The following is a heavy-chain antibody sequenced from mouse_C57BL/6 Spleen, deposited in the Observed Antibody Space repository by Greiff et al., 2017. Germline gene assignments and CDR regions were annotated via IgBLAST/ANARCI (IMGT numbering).Heavy chain of an antibody. Sequence: EVQLQESGPGLVKPSQSLSLTCSVTGYSITSGYYWNWIRQFPGNKLEWMGYISYDGSNNYNPSLKNRISITRDTSKNQFFLKLNSVTTEDTATYYCARYGSYFAYWGQGTLVTVSA. J-gene: IGHJ3*01. CDR3: ARYGSYFAY. V-gene: IGHV3-6*01. CDR2: ISYDGSN. CDR1: GYSITSGYY. D-gene: IGHD1-1*02.